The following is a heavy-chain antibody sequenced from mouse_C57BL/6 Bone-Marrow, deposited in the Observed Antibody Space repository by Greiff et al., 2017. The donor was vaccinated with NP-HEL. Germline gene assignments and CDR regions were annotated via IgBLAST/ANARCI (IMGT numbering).Heavy chain of an antibody. D-gene: IGHD1-1*01. CDR2: ISYDGSN. J-gene: IGHJ2*01. V-gene: IGHV3-6*01. CDR1: GYSITSGYY. Sequence: EVKLVESGPGLVKPSQSLSLTCSVTGYSITSGYYWNWIRQFPGNKLEWMGYISYDGSNNSNPSLKNRISITRDTSKNQFFLKLNSVTTEDTATYYCAIITTVVATSYYFDYWGQGTTLTVSS. CDR3: AIITTVVATSYYFDY.